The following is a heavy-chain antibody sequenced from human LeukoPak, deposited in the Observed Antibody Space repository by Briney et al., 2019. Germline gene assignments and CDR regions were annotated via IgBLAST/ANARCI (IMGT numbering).Heavy chain of an antibody. CDR1: GGSFSGYY. D-gene: IGHD6-13*01. V-gene: IGHV4-34*01. CDR3: ACSRFIRWFDY. Sequence: SETLSLTCAVYGGSFSGYYWSWIRQPPGKGLEWIGEINHSGSTNYNPSLKSRVTISVDTSKNQFSLKLSSVTAADTAVYYCACSRFIRWFDYWGQGTLVTVSS. J-gene: IGHJ4*02. CDR2: INHSGST.